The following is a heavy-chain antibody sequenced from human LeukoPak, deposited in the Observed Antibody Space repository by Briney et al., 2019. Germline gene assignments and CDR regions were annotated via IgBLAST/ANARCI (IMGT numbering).Heavy chain of an antibody. J-gene: IGHJ4*02. CDR3: SKDVVPDSGWDLDY. V-gene: IGHV3-23*05. CDR1: GISFSTYY. Sequence: GGSLRLSCTASGISFSTYYMTWVRQGPGKGLEWVASIYNSGSKTFYADSVKGRFTLSRDNSKHTLYLQMNSLTAEDTAIYYCSKDVVPDSGWDLDYWGQGTLVTVSS. CDR2: IYNSGSKT. D-gene: IGHD6-19*01.